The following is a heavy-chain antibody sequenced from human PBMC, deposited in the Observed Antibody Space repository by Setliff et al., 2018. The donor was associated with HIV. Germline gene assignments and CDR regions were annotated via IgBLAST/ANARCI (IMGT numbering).Heavy chain of an antibody. CDR3: ARDKGPPPVVHLDY. V-gene: IGHV3-9*01. Sequence: PGGSLRLSCAASGFTFDDYAMHWVRQAPGKGLEWVSGISWNSGSIGYADSVKGRFTISRDNAKNSLYLQMNSLRAEDTAVYYCARDKGPPPVVHLDYWGQGTLVTVSS. D-gene: IGHD3-10*02. J-gene: IGHJ4*02. CDR1: GFTFDDYA. CDR2: ISWNSGSI.